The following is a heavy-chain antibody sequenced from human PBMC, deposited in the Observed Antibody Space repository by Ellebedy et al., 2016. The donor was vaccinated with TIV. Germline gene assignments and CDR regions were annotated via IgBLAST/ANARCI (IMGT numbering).Heavy chain of an antibody. D-gene: IGHD5-18*01. J-gene: IGHJ4*02. CDR3: AKDLEVGTAMVPFDY. CDR2: ISGSGGST. CDR1: GFTFSSYA. Sequence: GESLKISCAASGFTFSSYAMSWVRQAPGKGLEWVSAISGSGGSTYYADSVKGRFTISRDNSKNTPYLQMNSLRAEDTAVYYCAKDLEVGTAMVPFDYWGQGTLVTVSS. V-gene: IGHV3-23*01.